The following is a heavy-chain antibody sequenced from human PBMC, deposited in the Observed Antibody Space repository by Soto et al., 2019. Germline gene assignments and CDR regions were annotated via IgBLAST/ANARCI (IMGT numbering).Heavy chain of an antibody. V-gene: IGHV3-48*01. J-gene: IGHJ4*02. CDR3: ARERGSGWTFDY. CDR2: ISSSSTI. D-gene: IGHD6-19*01. CDR1: GFTFSTYS. Sequence: EVQLVESGGDLVQPGGSLRLSCAASGFTFSTYSMNWVRQAPGKGLEWVSSISSSSTIYYADSVKGRFTISRDNVQNSLYLQMHSLRAEDTAVHYCARERGSGWTFDYWGQGTLVTVSS.